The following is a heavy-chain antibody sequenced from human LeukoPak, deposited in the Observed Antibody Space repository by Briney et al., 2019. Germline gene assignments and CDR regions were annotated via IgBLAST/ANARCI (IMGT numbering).Heavy chain of an antibody. CDR3: ARPGNYDFWSPYED. Sequence: SETLSLTCTVSGGSISTYSWCWIRQAAGKRLEWIGCFYTSGTTNYNPSLKSRVAMSVDTSKNQFSLRLSSVTAADTAVYYCARPGNYDFWSPYEDWGQGSLFTLSS. V-gene: IGHV4-4*07. CDR1: GGSISTYS. CDR2: FYTSGTT. D-gene: IGHD3-3*01. J-gene: IGHJ4*02.